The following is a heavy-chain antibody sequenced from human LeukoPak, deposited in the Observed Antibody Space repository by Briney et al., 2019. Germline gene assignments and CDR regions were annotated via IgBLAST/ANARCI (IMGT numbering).Heavy chain of an antibody. V-gene: IGHV3-30*04. D-gene: IGHD6-13*01. CDR3: ATAPLYSSSWYFRGYFDD. J-gene: IGHJ4*02. CDR1: GLTFSNYA. CDR2: ISYDGSRK. Sequence: GGSLRLSCTGSGLTFSNYAMHWGRQAPGKGLERVAVISYDGSRKDYTDSVKGRFTISRDNPKNTLYLQMNSLRAEDTAVYFCATAPLYSSSWYFRGYFDDWGQGTLVTVSS.